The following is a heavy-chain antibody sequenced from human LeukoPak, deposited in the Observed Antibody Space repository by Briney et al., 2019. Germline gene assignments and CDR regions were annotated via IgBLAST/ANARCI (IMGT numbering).Heavy chain of an antibody. Sequence: GGSPRLSCAVSGFSVTNNYMSWVRQAPGKGLEWVSVFYVGGATYYADSVKGRFTISRDNSENTLYLQMKSLRAEDTAVYYCARGDGYNFFDYWGQGTLVTVSS. D-gene: IGHD5-24*01. V-gene: IGHV3-53*01. CDR2: FYVGGAT. CDR1: GFSVTNNY. J-gene: IGHJ4*02. CDR3: ARGDGYNFFDY.